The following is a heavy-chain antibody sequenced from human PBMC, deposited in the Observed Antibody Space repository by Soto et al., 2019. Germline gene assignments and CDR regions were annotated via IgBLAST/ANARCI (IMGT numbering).Heavy chain of an antibody. J-gene: IGHJ3*02. CDR1: GFTFSSYG. Sequence: GGSLRLSCAASGFTFSSYGMHWVRQAPGKGLEWVAVISYDGSNKYCADSVKGRFTISRDNSKNTLYLQMNSLRAEDTAVYYCAKAMVVVTAISGGGGFDKWGQGTLVTVSS. D-gene: IGHD2-21*02. CDR2: ISYDGSNK. CDR3: AKAMVVVTAISGGGGFDK. V-gene: IGHV3-30*18.